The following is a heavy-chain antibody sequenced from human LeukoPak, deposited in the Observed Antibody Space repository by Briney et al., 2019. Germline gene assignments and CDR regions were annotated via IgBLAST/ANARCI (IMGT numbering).Heavy chain of an antibody. CDR2: ISGSGGST. J-gene: IGHJ4*02. CDR1: GFTFSTYA. CDR3: AKGARGCSSIRCNIDY. V-gene: IGHV3-23*01. Sequence: PGGTLRLSCAASGFTFSTYAMSWVRQAPGKGLEWVSGISGSGGSTEYGDSVKGRFTISRDNSKNTLYLQMNSLRAEDTAVYYCAKGARGCSSIRCNIDYWGQGTLVTVSS. D-gene: IGHD2-2*01.